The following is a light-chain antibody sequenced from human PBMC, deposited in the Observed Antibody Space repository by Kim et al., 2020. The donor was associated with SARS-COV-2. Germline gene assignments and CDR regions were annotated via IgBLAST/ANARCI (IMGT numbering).Light chain of an antibody. CDR2: HAS. CDR1: QSVTSD. CDR3: QQFNNWPIT. Sequence: VSPGERATLSCRASQSVTSDLAWYQQKPGQTPRLLIYHASTRATGIPARFSGSGSGTEFTLTISSLQSEDFAVYYCQQFNNWPITFGQGTRLEIK. J-gene: IGKJ5*01. V-gene: IGKV3-15*01.